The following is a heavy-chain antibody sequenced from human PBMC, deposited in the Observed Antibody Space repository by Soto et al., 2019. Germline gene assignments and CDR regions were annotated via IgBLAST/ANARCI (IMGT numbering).Heavy chain of an antibody. CDR1: GFTFSSYA. Sequence: EVQVLESGGGLVQPGGSLRLSCAASGFTFSSYAMNWVRQAPGKGLEWVSSVSGSGGSTYYADSVKGRFTISRDNSKNTLYLQMNSLRAEDTAIYYCAKDRGFNYGGTFDSWGQGTLVTVSS. V-gene: IGHV3-23*01. D-gene: IGHD5-18*01. J-gene: IGHJ4*02. CDR2: VSGSGGST. CDR3: AKDRGFNYGGTFDS.